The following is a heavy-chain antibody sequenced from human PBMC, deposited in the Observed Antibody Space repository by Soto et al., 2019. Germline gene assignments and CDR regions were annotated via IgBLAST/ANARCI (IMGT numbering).Heavy chain of an antibody. D-gene: IGHD6-13*01. V-gene: IGHV1-18*01. CDR2: ISAYNGNT. CDR1: GYTFNTYG. J-gene: IGHJ4*02. Sequence: QVQLVQSGAEVKEPGASVKVSCEASGYTFNTYGIRWVRQAPGRGLEWMAWISAYNGNTNYAQKFQGRVTMTTDSSTSTAYMELRSLGSDDTAVYYCARDYSSYPSGIDYWGQGTLVTVSS. CDR3: ARDYSSYPSGIDY.